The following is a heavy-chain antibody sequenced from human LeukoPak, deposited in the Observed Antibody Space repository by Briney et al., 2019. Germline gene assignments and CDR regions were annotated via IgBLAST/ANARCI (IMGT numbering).Heavy chain of an antibody. CDR1: VYTFTTCD. CDR3: AIRYGSGEKYYYYYMDV. Sequence: ASVKVSFKASVYTFTTCDINWVRQAPGQGLEWVGCMNPNSGNTGYAQKFQGRVTMTRNTSISTAYMELSSLRSEDTAVYYCAIRYGSGEKYYYYYMDVWGKGTTVTVSS. D-gene: IGHD3-10*01. J-gene: IGHJ6*03. V-gene: IGHV1-8*01. CDR2: MNPNSGNT.